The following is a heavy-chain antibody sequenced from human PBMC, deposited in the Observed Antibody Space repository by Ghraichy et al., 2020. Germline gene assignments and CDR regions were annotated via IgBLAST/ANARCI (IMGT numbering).Heavy chain of an antibody. CDR3: ARGRRYSYGADN. Sequence: SETLSLTCAVYGGSFSGYYWSWIRQPPGKGLEWIGEINHSGSTNYNPSLKSRVTISVDTSKNQFSLKLSSVTAADTAVYYCARGRRYSYGADNWGQGTLVTVSS. D-gene: IGHD5-18*01. V-gene: IGHV4-34*01. J-gene: IGHJ4*01. CDR2: INHSGST. CDR1: GGSFSGYY.